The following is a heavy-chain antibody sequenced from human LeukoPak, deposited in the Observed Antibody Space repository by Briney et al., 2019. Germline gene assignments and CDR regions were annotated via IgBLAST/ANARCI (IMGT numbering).Heavy chain of an antibody. CDR3: ARTYSSSWYGSY. CDR1: GYTFTSYG. V-gene: IGHV1-18*01. D-gene: IGHD6-13*01. CDR2: ISAYNGNA. J-gene: IGHJ4*02. Sequence: ASVKVSCKASGYTFTSYGISWVRQAPGQGLEWMGWISAYNGNANYAQKLQGRVTMTTDTSTTTAYMELRSLRSDDTAVYYCARTYSSSWYGSYWGQGTLVTVSS.